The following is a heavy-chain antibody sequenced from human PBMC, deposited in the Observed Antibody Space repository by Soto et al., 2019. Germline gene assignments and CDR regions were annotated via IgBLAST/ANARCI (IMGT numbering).Heavy chain of an antibody. CDR3: TTEWFDP. V-gene: IGHV3-15*01. J-gene: IGHJ5*02. CDR2: IKSKTDGGTT. Sequence: PXXSLTLACAASGFTFSKGWMRWVRQAPGKGLEWVGRIKSKTDGGTTDYAAPVKGRFTISRDDSKNTLYMQMNSLKTEDTAVYYCTTEWFDPWGQGTLVTVSS. CDR1: GFTFSKGW.